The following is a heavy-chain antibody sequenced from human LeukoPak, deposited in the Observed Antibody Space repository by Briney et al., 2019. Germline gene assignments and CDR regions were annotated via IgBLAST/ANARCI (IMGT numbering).Heavy chain of an antibody. J-gene: IGHJ3*02. CDR3: ARHRASYGAFDI. V-gene: IGHV4-39*01. CDR2: IYYSGST. CDR1: GGSISGSSYY. D-gene: IGHD3-10*01. Sequence: SETLSLTCTVSGGSISGSSYYWGWIRQPPGEGLGGIGSIYYSGSTSYNPSLKSRVTISVDTSKNQFSLKLSSVTAADTAVYYCARHRASYGAFDIWGHGTLVTVSS.